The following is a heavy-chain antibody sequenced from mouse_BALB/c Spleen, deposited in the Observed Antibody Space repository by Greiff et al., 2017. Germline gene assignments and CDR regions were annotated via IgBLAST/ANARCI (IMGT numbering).Heavy chain of an antibody. V-gene: IGHV14-1*02. CDR3: ARGYDYDGAMDY. J-gene: IGHJ4*01. Sequence: VQLQQSGAELVRPGALVKLSCKASGFNIKDYYMHWVKQRPEQGLEWIGWIDPENGNTIYDPKFQGKASITADTSSNTAYLQLSSLTSEDTTVYYCARGYDYDGAMDYWGQGTSVTVSS. CDR2: IDPENGNT. CDR1: GFNIKDYY. D-gene: IGHD2-4*01.